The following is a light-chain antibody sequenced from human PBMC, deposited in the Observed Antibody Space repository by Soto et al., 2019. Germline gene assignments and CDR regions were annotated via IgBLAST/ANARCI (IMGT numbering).Light chain of an antibody. J-gene: IGLJ2*01. CDR3: QSYDSSLSGYVV. CDR2: GNS. Sequence: QSVLTQPPSVSGAPGQRVTISCTGSSSNIGAGYDVHWYQQLPGTATKLLIYGNSNRPAGVPDRFSGSKSGTSASLAITGLHAEDEADSYCQSYDSSLSGYVVFGGGTKLTVL. CDR1: SSNIGAGYD. V-gene: IGLV1-40*01.